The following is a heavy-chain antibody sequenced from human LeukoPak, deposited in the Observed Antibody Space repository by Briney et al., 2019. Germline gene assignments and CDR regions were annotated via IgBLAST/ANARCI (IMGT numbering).Heavy chain of an antibody. J-gene: IGHJ3*02. CDR1: GFTFSSYG. D-gene: IGHD3-16*01. V-gene: IGHV3-33*01. CDR2: ILNDGSQE. Sequence: RVLRLSCAASGFTFSSYGMHWVRQAPGKGLEWVAAILNDGSQEKYADSVKGRFTISRDNSKNTLFLQMNSLRAEDTAVYYCARDDALGDNALDIWGQGTMVTVSS. CDR3: ARDDALGDNALDI.